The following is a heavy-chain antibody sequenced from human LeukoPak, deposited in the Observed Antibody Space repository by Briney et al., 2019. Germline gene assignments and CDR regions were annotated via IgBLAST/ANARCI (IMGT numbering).Heavy chain of an antibody. CDR1: GFSFSSYW. CDR2: INTDGRTT. J-gene: IGHJ4*02. CDR3: VRHQLLDF. D-gene: IGHD6-13*01. V-gene: IGHV3-74*01. Sequence: GGSLRLSCAASGFSFSSYWMNWVRQAPGKGLVWVAHINTDGRTTTYADSVKGRFTVARDNAKNTLYLEMNRLRAEDTAVYYCVRHQLLDFWGQGTPVTVSS.